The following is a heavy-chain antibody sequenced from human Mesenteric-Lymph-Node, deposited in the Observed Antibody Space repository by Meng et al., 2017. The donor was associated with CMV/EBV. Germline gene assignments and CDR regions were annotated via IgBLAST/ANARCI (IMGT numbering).Heavy chain of an antibody. J-gene: IGHJ4*02. D-gene: IGHD3-22*01. CDR1: GFTFDDYG. CDR2: INWNGGST. Sequence: GESLKISCAASGFTFDDYGMSWVRQAPGKGLEWVSGINWNGGSTGYADSVKGRFTISRDNAKNSLYLQMNSLRAEDTALYYCARAYYDSSGCHDYWGQGTLVTVSS. CDR3: ARAYYDSSGCHDY. V-gene: IGHV3-20*04.